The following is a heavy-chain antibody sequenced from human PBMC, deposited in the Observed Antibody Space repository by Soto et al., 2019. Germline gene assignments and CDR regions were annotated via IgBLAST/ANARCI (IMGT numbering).Heavy chain of an antibody. CDR2: IYPGDSDT. D-gene: IGHD2-8*01. CDR1: GDSFTSYW. Sequence: EESLKISCKGSGDSFTSYWIGWVRQMPGKGLEWMGIIYPGDSDTRYSPSFQGQVTISADKSISTAYLQWSSLKASETAMYYCARLISSSVAEMYGAYYGMDVWGQGTTVTVSS. V-gene: IGHV5-51*01. J-gene: IGHJ6*02. CDR3: ARLISSSVAEMYGAYYGMDV.